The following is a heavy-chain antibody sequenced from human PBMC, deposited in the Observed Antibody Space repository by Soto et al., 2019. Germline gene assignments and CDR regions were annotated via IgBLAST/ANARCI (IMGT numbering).Heavy chain of an antibody. V-gene: IGHV1-69*13. CDR2: IIPIFGTA. J-gene: IGHJ4*02. D-gene: IGHD3-22*01. CDR1: GGTFSSYA. CDR3: AIDFSKAGYYDSSGYYNFDY. Sequence: SVKVSCKASGGTFSSYAISWVRQAPGQGLEWMGGIIPIFGTANYAQKFQGRVTITADESTSTAYLELSSLRSEDTAVYYCAIDFSKAGYYDSSGYYNFDYWGQGTLVTVSS.